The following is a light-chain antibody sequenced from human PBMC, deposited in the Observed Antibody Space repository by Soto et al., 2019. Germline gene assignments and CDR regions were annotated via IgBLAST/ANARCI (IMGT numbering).Light chain of an antibody. V-gene: IGKV1-39*01. Sequence: DIQMTQSPSSQSAVVGDRVTITCRASQNIGKYLNWYQQKPGKAPNLLIYAASSLQSGVPPRFSGSGSGTDFTLTISSLQPEDFATYYCEQSYATPYTFGQGTKLDIK. CDR2: AAS. J-gene: IGKJ2*01. CDR1: QNIGKY. CDR3: EQSYATPYT.